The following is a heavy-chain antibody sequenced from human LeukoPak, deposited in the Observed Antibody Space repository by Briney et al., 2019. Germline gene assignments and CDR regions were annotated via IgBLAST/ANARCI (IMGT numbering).Heavy chain of an antibody. Sequence: WASVKVSCKASGYIFTDYFIHWVRQAPGQGLEWMGWIDPHGGGTNLAQKFQGRVTLTRDTSISTDYMELSSLGSDDTAVYYCTRGRTVSPGAAPPFEYWGQETLVIVSS. CDR3: TRGRTVSPGAAPPFEY. CDR2: IDPHGGGT. D-gene: IGHD2-2*01. CDR1: GYIFTDYF. J-gene: IGHJ4*02. V-gene: IGHV1-2*02.